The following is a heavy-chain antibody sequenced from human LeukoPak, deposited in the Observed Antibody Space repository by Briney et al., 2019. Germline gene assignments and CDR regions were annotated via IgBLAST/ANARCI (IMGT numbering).Heavy chain of an antibody. CDR1: GGSISSYY. CDR2: IYYSGST. Sequence: PSETLSLTCTVSGGSISSYYWSWIRQPPGKGLEWIGYIYYSGSTYYNPSLKSRVTISVDTSKNQFSLKLSSVTAADTAVYYCASRRNYYDSSGYYIFDYWGQGTLVTVSS. J-gene: IGHJ4*02. V-gene: IGHV4-59*12. D-gene: IGHD3-22*01. CDR3: ASRRNYYDSSGYYIFDY.